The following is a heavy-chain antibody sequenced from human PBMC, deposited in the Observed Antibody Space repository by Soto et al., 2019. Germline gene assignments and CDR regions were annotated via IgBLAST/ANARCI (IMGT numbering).Heavy chain of an antibody. Sequence: QIHLVQSGAEVKKPGASVKVSCKGSGYGFTTYVITWVRQAPGQGLEWMAWISAHNGNTNYALKLQGRVTVTRDTSTSTAFMELRSLRSDDTAVYYCARGRYGDYWGQGALVTVSS. CDR2: ISAHNGNT. CDR3: ARGRYGDY. CDR1: GYGFTTYV. V-gene: IGHV1-18*01. D-gene: IGHD1-1*01. J-gene: IGHJ4*02.